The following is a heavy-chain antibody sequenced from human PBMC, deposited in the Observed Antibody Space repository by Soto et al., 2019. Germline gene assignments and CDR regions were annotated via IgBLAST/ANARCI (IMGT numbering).Heavy chain of an antibody. CDR2: IWAHGTDQ. D-gene: IGHD1-1*01. Sequence: GGSLRLSCAASGYSITNHGMHWVRQAPGKGLEWVALIWAHGTDQYYADSVKGRFTVSRDTSTNTVYLQMNSLRAEDTARYYCGKDIRSGSIDYWGQGTLVTVSS. V-gene: IGHV3-33*06. J-gene: IGHJ4*02. CDR3: GKDIRSGSIDY. CDR1: GYSITNHG.